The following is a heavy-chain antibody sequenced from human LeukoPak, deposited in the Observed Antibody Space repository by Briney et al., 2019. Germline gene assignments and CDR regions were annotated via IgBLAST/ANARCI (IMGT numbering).Heavy chain of an antibody. V-gene: IGHV3-74*01. CDR1: GFTFSSYW. J-gene: IGHJ4*02. Sequence: PGGSLRLSCAASGFTFSSYWVHWVRQAPGKGLVWVSRINSDGSSTSYADSVKGRFTISRDNAKNTLYLQMNSLRAEDTAVYYCARDGRAYYYDSSGYYDYWGQGTLVTVSS. CDR3: ARDGRAYYYDSSGYYDY. CDR2: INSDGSST. D-gene: IGHD3-22*01.